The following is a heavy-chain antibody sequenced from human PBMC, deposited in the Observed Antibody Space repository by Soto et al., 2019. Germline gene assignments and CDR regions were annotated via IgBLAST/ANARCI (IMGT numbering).Heavy chain of an antibody. CDR3: AKEDSSSWRGQEHYYYYGMDV. D-gene: IGHD6-13*01. Sequence: PGGSLRLSCAASGFTFSSYGMHWVRQAPGKGLEWVAVISYDGSNKYYADSVKGRFTISRDNSKNTLYLQMNSLRAEDTAVYYCAKEDSSSWRGQEHYYYYGMDVWGQGTTVTVSS. J-gene: IGHJ6*02. V-gene: IGHV3-30*18. CDR1: GFTFSSYG. CDR2: ISYDGSNK.